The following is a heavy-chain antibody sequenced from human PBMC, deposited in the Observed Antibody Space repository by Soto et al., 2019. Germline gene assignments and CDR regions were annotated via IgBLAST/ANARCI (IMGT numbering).Heavy chain of an antibody. J-gene: IGHJ6*02. D-gene: IGHD6-6*01. CDR3: AREPIAARHYYGMDV. V-gene: IGHV3-21*01. CDR1: AFTCSSYS. CDR2: ITSISSYI. Sequence: GALRVYCAASAFTCSSYSMNWVRQGPGKGLEWVSSITSISSYIFYADSVKGRFTISRDNAKNSLYLQMNSLRAEDTAVYYCAREPIAARHYYGMDVWGQGTTVPVSS.